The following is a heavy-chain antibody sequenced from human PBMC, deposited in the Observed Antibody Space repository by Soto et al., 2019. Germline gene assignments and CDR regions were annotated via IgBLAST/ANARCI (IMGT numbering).Heavy chain of an antibody. Sequence: VQLVESGGGVVQPGRSLRLSCAASGFTFSDYAMHWVRQAPGKGLEWVAVVSHDGRNTHYADSVKGRFTISRDSSKNTVSRERTSLRAEDTAVYYCAKGGREWLVPAAFTCWGQGGLVTVSS. V-gene: IGHV3-30*18. CDR2: VSHDGRNT. J-gene: IGHJ4*02. CDR1: GFTFSDYA. CDR3: AKGGREWLVPAAFTC. D-gene: IGHD6-19*01.